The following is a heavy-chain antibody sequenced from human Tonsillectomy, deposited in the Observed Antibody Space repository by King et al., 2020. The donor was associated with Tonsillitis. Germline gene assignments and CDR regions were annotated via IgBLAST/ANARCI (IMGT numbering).Heavy chain of an antibody. J-gene: IGHJ4*02. CDR3: AKDLGRGYSYGTNFDH. CDR1: GFTFSSYA. D-gene: IGHD5-18*01. CDR2: ISGSGGST. V-gene: IGHV3-23*04. Sequence: VQLVESGGGLVQPGGSLRLSCAASGFTFSSYAMSWVRQAPGKGLEWVSAISGSGGSTYYADSVKGRFTISRDNSKNTLYLQMNSLRAEDTAVYYCAKDLGRGYSYGTNFDHWGQGTLVTVSS.